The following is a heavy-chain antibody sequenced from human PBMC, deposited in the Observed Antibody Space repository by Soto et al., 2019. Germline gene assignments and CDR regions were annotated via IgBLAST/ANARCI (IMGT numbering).Heavy chain of an antibody. CDR2: ISAYNGNT. V-gene: IGHV1-18*01. CDR1: GYTFTSYG. CDR3: ARESAQQLAYYYYYGMDV. J-gene: IGHJ6*02. D-gene: IGHD6-13*01. Sequence: ASVKVSCKASGYTFTSYGISWVRQAPGQGLEWMGWISAYNGNTNYAQKLQGRVTMTTDTSTSTAYMELRSLRSDDTAVYYCARESAQQLAYYYYYGMDVWGQGTTVTVSS.